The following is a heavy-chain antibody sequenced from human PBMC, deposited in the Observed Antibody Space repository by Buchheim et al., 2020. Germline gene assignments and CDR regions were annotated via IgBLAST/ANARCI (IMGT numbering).Heavy chain of an antibody. D-gene: IGHD3-3*01. Sequence: QVQLVQSGAEVKKPGASVKVSCKASGYTFTSYDINWVRQATGQGLEWMGWMNPNSGNTGDAQKFQGRVTMTRNTSISTAYMELSSLRSEDTAVYYCARGFRDYDFWSGYTSGMYYFDYWGQGTL. V-gene: IGHV1-8*01. CDR3: ARGFRDYDFWSGYTSGMYYFDY. CDR2: MNPNSGNT. J-gene: IGHJ4*02. CDR1: GYTFTSYD.